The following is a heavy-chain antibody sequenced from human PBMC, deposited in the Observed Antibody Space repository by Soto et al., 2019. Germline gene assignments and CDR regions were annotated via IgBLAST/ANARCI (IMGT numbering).Heavy chain of an antibody. Sequence: SETLSRTCTVSCGSISSYYWSWIRQPSWKGLEWIVRIYTSGSTNYNPSLKSRVTMSVDTSKNQFSLKLSSVTAADTAVYYCARGRVVKTADIRTYYYYGMEVWGQGTTVTVSS. J-gene: IGHJ6*01. CDR2: IYTSGST. CDR3: ARGRVVKTADIRTYYYYGMEV. CDR1: CGSISSYY. V-gene: IGHV4-4*07. D-gene: IGHD2-15*01.